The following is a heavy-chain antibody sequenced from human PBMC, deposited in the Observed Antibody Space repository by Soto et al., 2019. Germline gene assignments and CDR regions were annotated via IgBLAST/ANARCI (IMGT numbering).Heavy chain of an antibody. CDR1: VCTFNDYY. D-gene: IGHD2-2*02. CDR2: ISNTGTTI. Sequence: SXRLSCTASVCTFNDYYIYLLRQAPGKGLEWISYISNTGTTIYYADSVKGRFTISRDTSKKSLFIQMNSLRGEDTALYYCAREHCSSYNCYTRWYLDIWGRGTLV. CDR3: AREHCSSYNCYTRWYLDI. J-gene: IGHJ2*01. V-gene: IGHV3-11*01.